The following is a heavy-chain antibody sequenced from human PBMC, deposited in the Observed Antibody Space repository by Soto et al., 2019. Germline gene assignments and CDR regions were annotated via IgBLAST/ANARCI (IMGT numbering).Heavy chain of an antibody. J-gene: IGHJ5*02. CDR2: IVRNGGST. D-gene: IGHD3-9*01. Sequence: TGGSLRLSCSASGFTFSNYAMHWVRQAPGKGLEYVSAIVRNGGSTYYADSVKGRFTISRDNSKNTLYLQMSSLRAEDTAVYYCARDPQPAFDILTGYFRLDPWGQGTLVTVSS. CDR3: ARDPQPAFDILTGYFRLDP. V-gene: IGHV3-64D*06. CDR1: GFTFSNYA.